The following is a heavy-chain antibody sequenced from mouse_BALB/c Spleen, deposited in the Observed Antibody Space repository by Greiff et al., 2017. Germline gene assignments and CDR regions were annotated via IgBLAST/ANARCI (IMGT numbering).Heavy chain of an antibody. Sequence: QVQLKESGPGLVAPSQSLSITCTVSGFSLTGYGVNWVRQPPGKGLEWLGMIWGDGSTDYNSALKSRLSISKDNSKSQVFLKMNSLQTDDTARYYCARAYYRYERAWFAYWGQGTLVTVSA. CDR1: GFSLTGYG. CDR2: IWGDGST. J-gene: IGHJ3*01. CDR3: ARAYYRYERAWFAY. D-gene: IGHD2-14*01. V-gene: IGHV2-6-7*01.